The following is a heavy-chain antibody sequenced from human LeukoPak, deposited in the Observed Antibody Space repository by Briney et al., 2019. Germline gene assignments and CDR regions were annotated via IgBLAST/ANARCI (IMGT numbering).Heavy chain of an antibody. Sequence: GASVKVSCKASGGTFSSYAISWVRQAPGQGLEWMGGIIPIFGTANYAQKFQGRVTITADESTSTAYMELSSLRSEDTAVSYCARDWGPFTYDAFDIWGQGTMVTVSS. CDR1: GGTFSSYA. V-gene: IGHV1-69*01. D-gene: IGHD3-16*01. CDR2: IIPIFGTA. J-gene: IGHJ3*02. CDR3: ARDWGPFTYDAFDI.